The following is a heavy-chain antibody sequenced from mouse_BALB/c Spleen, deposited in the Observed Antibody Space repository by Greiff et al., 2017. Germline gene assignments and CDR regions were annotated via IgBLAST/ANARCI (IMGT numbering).Heavy chain of an antibody. CDR3: ARDRGKDYGEYYFDY. D-gene: IGHD2-4*01. V-gene: IGHV2-9*02. Sequence: VKLEESGPGLVAPSQSLSITCTVSGFSLTSYGVHWVRQPPGKGLEWLGVIWAGGSTNYNSALMSRLSISKDNSKSQVFLKMNSLQTDDTAMYYCARDRGKDYGEYYFDYWGQGTTLTVSS. J-gene: IGHJ2*01. CDR2: IWAGGST. CDR1: GFSLTSYG.